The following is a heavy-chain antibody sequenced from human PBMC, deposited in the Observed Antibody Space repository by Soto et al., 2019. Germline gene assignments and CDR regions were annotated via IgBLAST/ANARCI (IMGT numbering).Heavy chain of an antibody. CDR2: IVVGSGNT. D-gene: IGHD3-10*01. CDR1: GFTFTSSA. J-gene: IGHJ4*02. CDR3: GAADYYGSGSYIV. V-gene: IGHV1-58*02. Sequence: SVKVSCKASGFTFTSSAMQWVRQARGQRLEWIGWIVVGSGNTNYAQKFQERVTITRDMSTSTAYMELSSLRSEDTAVYYCGAADYYGSGSYIVWGQGTLVTVSS.